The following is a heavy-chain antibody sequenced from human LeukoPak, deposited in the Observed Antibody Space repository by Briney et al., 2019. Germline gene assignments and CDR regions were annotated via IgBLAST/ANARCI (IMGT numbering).Heavy chain of an antibody. CDR1: GGTFSSYA. V-gene: IGHV1-69*05. Sequence: SVKVSCKASGGTFSSYAISWVRQAPGQGLEWMGRIIPIFGTANYAQKFQGRVTITTTESTSTAYMELSSLRSEDTAVYYGARDPGRGIAARPEDYWGQGTLVTVSS. J-gene: IGHJ4*02. CDR2: IIPIFGTA. CDR3: ARDPGRGIAARPEDY. D-gene: IGHD6-6*01.